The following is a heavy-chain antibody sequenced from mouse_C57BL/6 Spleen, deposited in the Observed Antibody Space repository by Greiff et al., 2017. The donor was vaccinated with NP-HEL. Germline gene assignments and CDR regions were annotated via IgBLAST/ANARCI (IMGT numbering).Heavy chain of an antibody. D-gene: IGHD2-5*01. CDR1: GFSLTSYG. CDR3: ARDYYSKGGHAMDY. CDR2: IWSGGST. V-gene: IGHV2-2*01. J-gene: IGHJ4*01. Sequence: VMLVESGPGLVQPSQSLSITCTVSGFSLTSYGVHWVRQSPGKGLEWLGVIWSGGSTDYNAAFISRLSISKDNSKSQVFFKMNSLQADDTAIYYCARDYYSKGGHAMDYWGQGTSVTVSS.